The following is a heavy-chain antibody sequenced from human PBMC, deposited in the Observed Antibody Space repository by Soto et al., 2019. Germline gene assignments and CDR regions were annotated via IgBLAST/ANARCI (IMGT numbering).Heavy chain of an antibody. V-gene: IGHV3-33*01. D-gene: IGHD2-2*01. J-gene: IGHJ4*02. CDR3: ARDLEQFSWDALYFDY. Sequence: GGSLRLSCAASGFTFSSYGMHWVRQAPGKGLEWVAVIWYDGSNKYYADSVKGRFTISRDNSKNTLYLQMNSLRAEDTAVYYCARDLEQFSWDALYFDYWGQGTLVTVSS. CDR1: GFTFSSYG. CDR2: IWYDGSNK.